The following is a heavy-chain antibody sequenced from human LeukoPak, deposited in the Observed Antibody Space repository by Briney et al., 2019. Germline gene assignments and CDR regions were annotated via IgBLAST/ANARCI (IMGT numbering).Heavy chain of an antibody. CDR3: ARNSSSGFFDY. CDR2: MYNSVSI. D-gene: IGHD6-6*01. CDR1: GYSIRNGDY. J-gene: IGHJ4*02. Sequence: SETLSLTCVVSGYSIRNGDYWGWIRQSPGKGLEWIASMYNSVSIHYNPSLKSRVTILVYTSKNEFSLKMRSVTAADTAVYYCARNSSSGFFDYWGQGTLATVSS. V-gene: IGHV4-38-2*01.